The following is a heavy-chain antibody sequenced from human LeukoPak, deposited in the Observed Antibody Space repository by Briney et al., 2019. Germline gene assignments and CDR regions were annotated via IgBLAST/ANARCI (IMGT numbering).Heavy chain of an antibody. V-gene: IGHV3-21*01. Sequence: PGGSLRLSCAASGFTFNNYNMNWVRQAPGKALEWVSSITSSSTYIFYADSVKGRFTISRDNAKNSLYLQMNSLGPEDTAVYYCARGVRIAVAGYIDYRGQGTLVTVSS. D-gene: IGHD6-19*01. CDR1: GFTFNNYN. CDR3: ARGVRIAVAGYIDY. J-gene: IGHJ4*02. CDR2: ITSSSTYI.